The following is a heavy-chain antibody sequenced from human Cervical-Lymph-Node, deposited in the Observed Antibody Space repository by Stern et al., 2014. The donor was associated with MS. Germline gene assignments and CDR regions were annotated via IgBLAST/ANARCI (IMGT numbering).Heavy chain of an antibody. V-gene: IGHV5-51*03. J-gene: IGHJ4*02. D-gene: IGHD4-17*01. CDR2: IYPGDSDT. Sequence: EVQLVESGAEVEKPGDSLKISCKGSGYSFTKSWIGWVRQMPGKGLEWMGFIYPGDSDTRYSPSFQGQVTISADKSLTTALPPVSSLKASDTAIYYCARLKGSLTRGTYFDFWGQGTLVSVSS. CDR3: ARLKGSLTRGTYFDF. CDR1: GYSFTKSW.